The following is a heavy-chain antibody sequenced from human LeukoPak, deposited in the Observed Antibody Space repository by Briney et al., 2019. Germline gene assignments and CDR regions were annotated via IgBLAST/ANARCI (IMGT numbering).Heavy chain of an antibody. Sequence: GRSLRLSCAASGFTFNNFAVSWVRQAPGKGLEWVSAMSGSGGSTYYADSVKGRFTISRDNSKNTLYLQMNSLRAEDTAVYYCAKSPAVDAAFDIWGQGTMVTVSS. D-gene: IGHD4-23*01. CDR1: GFTFNNFA. CDR2: MSGSGGST. J-gene: IGHJ3*02. V-gene: IGHV3-23*01. CDR3: AKSPAVDAAFDI.